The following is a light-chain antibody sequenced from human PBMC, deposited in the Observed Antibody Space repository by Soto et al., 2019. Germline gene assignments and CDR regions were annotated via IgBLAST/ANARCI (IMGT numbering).Light chain of an antibody. J-gene: IGKJ5*01. CDR3: QQSYGIPYT. CDR2: AAS. CDR1: QSISSY. V-gene: IGKV1-39*01. Sequence: DIQMTQSPSSLSASVGDRVTITCRASQSISSYLNWYQQKPGKAPKLLIYAASSLQSGVPSRFSGRGSGTDFTLTISSLQPEDFTSYYCQQSYGIPYTFGQGTRLEI.